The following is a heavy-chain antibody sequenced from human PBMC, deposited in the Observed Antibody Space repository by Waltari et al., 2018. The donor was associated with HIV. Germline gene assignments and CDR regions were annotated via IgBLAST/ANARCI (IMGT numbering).Heavy chain of an antibody. CDR3: ATGTSVVVVAATPGGMDV. Sequence: QVQLVQSGAEVKKPGASVKVSCKVSGYPLHALSMHWVRQAPGKGLEWMGGFCPEDSETIYAQKCQGRVTMTEDTSTDTAYMELSSLRSEDTAVYYCATGTSVVVVAATPGGMDVWGQGTTVTVSS. CDR1: GYPLHALS. CDR2: FCPEDSET. D-gene: IGHD2-15*01. V-gene: IGHV1-24*01. J-gene: IGHJ6*02.